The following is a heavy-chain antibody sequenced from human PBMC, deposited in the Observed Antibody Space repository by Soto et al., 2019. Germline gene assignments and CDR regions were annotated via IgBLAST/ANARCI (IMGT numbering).Heavy chain of an antibody. J-gene: IGHJ4*02. V-gene: IGHV1-18*01. CDR3: ARDYSDFVGRIDF. Sequence: QVQLVQSGAEVKKPGASMKVSCKASGYTFTSYGISWVRQAPGQGLEWMAWISAYNANTNYAPKVQGRVTMTTDTSTSTAYLELRSLRSDDTAVYYSARDYSDFVGRIDFWGQGTLVTVAS. CDR2: ISAYNANT. CDR1: GYTFTSYG. D-gene: IGHD4-17*01.